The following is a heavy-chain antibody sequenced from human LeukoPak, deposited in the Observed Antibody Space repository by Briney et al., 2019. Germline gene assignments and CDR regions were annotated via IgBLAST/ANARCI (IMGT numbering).Heavy chain of an antibody. V-gene: IGHV3-64D*06. J-gene: IGHJ4*02. D-gene: IGHD3-22*01. Sequence: GGSLRLSCAASGFLFSTYDMSWVRQAPGKGLEYVSAISSNGGSTYYADSVKGRFTISRDNSKNTLYLQMSSLRAEDTAVYYCVKWTHYYDSSGYPYFDYWGQGTLVTVSS. CDR1: GFLFSTYD. CDR3: VKWTHYYDSSGYPYFDY. CDR2: ISSNGGST.